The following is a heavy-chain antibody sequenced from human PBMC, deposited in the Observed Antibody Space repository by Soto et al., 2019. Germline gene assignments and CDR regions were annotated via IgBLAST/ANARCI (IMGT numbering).Heavy chain of an antibody. Sequence: ASVKVSCKVSGYTLTELSMHWVRQAPGKGLEWMGGFDPEDGETIYAQKFQGRVTMTEDTSTDTAYMELSSLRSEDTAVYYCATEAVTILGVVPGLHKDAFDIWGQGKMVTVSS. V-gene: IGHV1-24*01. CDR1: GYTLTELS. CDR2: FDPEDGET. D-gene: IGHD3-3*01. J-gene: IGHJ3*02. CDR3: ATEAVTILGVVPGLHKDAFDI.